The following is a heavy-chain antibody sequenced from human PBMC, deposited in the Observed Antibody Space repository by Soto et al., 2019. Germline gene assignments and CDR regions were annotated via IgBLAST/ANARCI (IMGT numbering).Heavy chain of an antibody. V-gene: IGHV3-74*01. Sequence: GGALRLSCVAPGFAFDQYLIHWACQASGKGIEWVSRISDDGARIGYADFVKGRFTIARDNAKNTLFLQMRSLRGEDTAVYYCTRGPRPSSTGTGALWGRGALVTVSS. CDR1: GFAFDQYL. CDR2: ISDDGARI. J-gene: IGHJ4*02. CDR3: TRGPRPSSTGTGAL. D-gene: IGHD1-1*01.